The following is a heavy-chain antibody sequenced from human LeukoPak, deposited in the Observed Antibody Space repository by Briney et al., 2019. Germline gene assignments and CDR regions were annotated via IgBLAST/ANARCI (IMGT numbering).Heavy chain of an antibody. CDR1: GFTFGDYA. CDR3: TRDSGSGAFDY. J-gene: IGHJ4*02. D-gene: IGHD3-10*01. CDR2: IRSKAYGGTT. V-gene: IGHV3-49*04. Sequence: GGSLRLSCTASGFTFGDYAMSWVRQAPGKGLGWVGFIRSKAYGGTTEYAASVKGRFTISRDDSKSIAYLQMNSLKTEDTAVYYCTRDSGSGAFDYWGQGTLVTVSS.